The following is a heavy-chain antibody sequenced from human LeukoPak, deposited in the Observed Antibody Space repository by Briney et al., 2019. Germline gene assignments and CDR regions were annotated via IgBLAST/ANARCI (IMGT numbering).Heavy chain of an antibody. D-gene: IGHD3-16*01. J-gene: IGHJ4*02. Sequence: SETLSLTCAVYGGSFSGYYWSWIRQPPGKGLEWIGEINHSGSTNYNPSLKSRVTISVDTSKNQFSLKLSSVTAADTAVYYCARVRLRFDYWGQGTLVTVSS. V-gene: IGHV4-34*01. CDR3: ARVRLRFDY. CDR1: GGSFSGYY. CDR2: INHSGST.